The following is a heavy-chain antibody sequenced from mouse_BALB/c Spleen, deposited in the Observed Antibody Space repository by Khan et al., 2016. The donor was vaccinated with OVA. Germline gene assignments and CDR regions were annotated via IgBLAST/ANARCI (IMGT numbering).Heavy chain of an antibody. Sequence: EVKLLESGPGLVKPSQSLSLTCTVTAYSITTDYAWHWIRQFPGNKLEWMSYISYSGTTKYNPSLKSRISFTRDKSKNQFFLHLNTVTTEDTAISFCARGFYCYISYFPYWGQGTLVTVSA. V-gene: IGHV3-2*02. CDR3: ARGFYCYISYFPY. CDR1: AYSITTDYA. D-gene: IGHD2-5*01. J-gene: IGHJ3*01. CDR2: ISYSGTT.